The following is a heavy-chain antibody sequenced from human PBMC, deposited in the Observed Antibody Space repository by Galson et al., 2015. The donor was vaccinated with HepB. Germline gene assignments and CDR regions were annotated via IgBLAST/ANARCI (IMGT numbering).Heavy chain of an antibody. Sequence: ETLSLTCTVSGGSISSSSYYWGWIRQPPGKGLEWIGSIYYSGSTYYNPSLKSRVTISVDTSKNQFSLKLSSVTAADTAVYYCARTPDIVATDFDYWGQGTLVTVSS. CDR3: ARTPDIVATDFDY. D-gene: IGHD5-12*01. CDR2: IYYSGST. CDR1: GGSISSSSYY. V-gene: IGHV4-39*01. J-gene: IGHJ4*02.